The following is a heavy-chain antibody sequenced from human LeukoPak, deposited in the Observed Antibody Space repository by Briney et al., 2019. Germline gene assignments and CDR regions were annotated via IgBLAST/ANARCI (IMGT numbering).Heavy chain of an antibody. D-gene: IGHD2-2*01. CDR2: INTDGSDT. CDR1: GFTFSKYW. CDR3: ARVESGSCSNTRCRSIDY. J-gene: IGHJ4*02. V-gene: IGHV3-74*01. Sequence: GGSLRLSCAASGFTFSKYWLHWVRQAPGEGLVWVSRINTDGSDTSYADSVKGRFTISRDNAKNTLYLQMSSPRAEDTAVYYCARVESGSCSNTRCRSIDYWGQGTLVTVSS.